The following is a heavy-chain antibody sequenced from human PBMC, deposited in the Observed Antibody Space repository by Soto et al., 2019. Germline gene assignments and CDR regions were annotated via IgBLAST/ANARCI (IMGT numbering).Heavy chain of an antibody. Sequence: GGSLRLSCVASGFTFSNYWMSWVRQAPGKGLEWVANIKPEGSEKYYVDSVKGRFTFSRDNAENSAYLQMNSLTAEDTAVYYCVRGFDYSFDYWGPGTLVTVSS. CDR2: IKPEGSEK. CDR1: GFTFSNYW. D-gene: IGHD4-4*01. J-gene: IGHJ4*02. V-gene: IGHV3-7*03. CDR3: VRGFDYSFDY.